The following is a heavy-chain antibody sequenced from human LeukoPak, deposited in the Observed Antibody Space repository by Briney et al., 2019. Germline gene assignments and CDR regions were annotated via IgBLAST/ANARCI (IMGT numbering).Heavy chain of an antibody. J-gene: IGHJ6*02. CDR1: GFTFRTSE. CDR3: ARGGDSYYGMDV. Sequence: GGSLRLSCVGSGFTFRTSETNWVRQAPGEGLEWVSYISTSGSIIHYADSVKGRFTISRDNAKNSLYLQMNSLRAEDTAVYYCARGGDSYYGMDVWGQGTTVTVSS. CDR2: ISTSGSII. D-gene: IGHD3-10*01. V-gene: IGHV3-48*03.